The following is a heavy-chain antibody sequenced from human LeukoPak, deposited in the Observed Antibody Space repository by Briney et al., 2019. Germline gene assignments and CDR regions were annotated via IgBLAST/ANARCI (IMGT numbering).Heavy chain of an antibody. Sequence: ASVKVSCKASGGTFSSYAISWVRQAPGQGLEWMGRIIPILGIANYAQKFQGRVTITADKSTSTAYMELSSLRSEDTAVYYCARGNHGSYYEHAFDIWGQGTMVTVSS. CDR1: GGTFSSYA. D-gene: IGHD1-26*01. V-gene: IGHV1-69*04. CDR3: ARGNHGSYYEHAFDI. CDR2: IIPILGIA. J-gene: IGHJ3*02.